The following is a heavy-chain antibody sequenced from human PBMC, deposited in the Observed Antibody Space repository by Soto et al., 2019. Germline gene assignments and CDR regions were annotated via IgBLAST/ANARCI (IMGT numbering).Heavy chain of an antibody. V-gene: IGHV3-23*01. J-gene: IGHJ2*01. D-gene: IGHD3-10*01. CDR3: ARKVPGSTTRPDYWYFDL. Sequence: EVHLLESGGGLVQPGGSLRLSCAASGFTFISYAMNWVRQAPGKGLQWVSAISGAGDATFYADSVKGRFTISRDNSRNTVTLQMNSLGADDTAVYYCARKVPGSTTRPDYWYFDLWGRGTLVTVSS. CDR2: ISGAGDAT. CDR1: GFTFISYA.